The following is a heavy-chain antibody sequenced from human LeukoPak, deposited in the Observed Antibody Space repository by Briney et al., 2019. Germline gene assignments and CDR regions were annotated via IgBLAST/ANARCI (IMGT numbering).Heavy chain of an antibody. V-gene: IGHV4-34*01. CDR1: GGSFSGYY. Sequence: SETLSLTCAVYGGSFSGYYWSWIRQPPGKGLEWIGEINHSGSTNYNPSLKSRVTISVDTSKNQFSLKLSSVTAADTAVYYCARRAGDSSGYYYVPFGYWGQGTLVTVSS. D-gene: IGHD3-22*01. CDR3: ARRAGDSSGYYYVPFGY. CDR2: INHSGST. J-gene: IGHJ4*02.